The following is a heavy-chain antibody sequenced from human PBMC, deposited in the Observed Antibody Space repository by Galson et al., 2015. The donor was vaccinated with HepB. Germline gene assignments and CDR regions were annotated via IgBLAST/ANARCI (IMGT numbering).Heavy chain of an antibody. CDR1: GGTFSSYA. CDR2: IIPIFGTA. CDR3: AREVFDGWYDQVDYYGMDV. V-gene: IGHV1-69*06. Sequence: SVKVSCKASGGTFSSYAISWVRQAPGQGLEWMGGIIPIFGTANYAQKFQGRVTITADKSTSTAYMELSSLRSEDTAVYYCAREVFDGWYDQVDYYGMDVWGQGTTVTVSS. J-gene: IGHJ6*02. D-gene: IGHD6-19*01.